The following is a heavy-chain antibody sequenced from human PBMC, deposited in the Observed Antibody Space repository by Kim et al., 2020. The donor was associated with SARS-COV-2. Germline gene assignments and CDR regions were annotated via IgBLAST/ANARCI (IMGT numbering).Heavy chain of an antibody. CDR1: GFTFSSYD. CDR2: MSYDVSNK. D-gene: IGHD3-10*01. Sequence: GGSLRLSCEASGFTFSSYDMHWVRQAPGKGLEWVAAMSYDVSNKYYVDSVKGRFTISRDNSKDTLYLQMNSLRTEDTAVYYCAKDPGTSMGWYFDLWGRGALVTVSS. V-gene: IGHV3-30*18. J-gene: IGHJ2*01. CDR3: AKDPGTSMGWYFDL.